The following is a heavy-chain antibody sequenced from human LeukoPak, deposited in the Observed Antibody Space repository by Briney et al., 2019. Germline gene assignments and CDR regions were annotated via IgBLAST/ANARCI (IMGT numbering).Heavy chain of an antibody. Sequence: PGGSLRLSCAASGFTFSSYSMNWVRQAPGKGLEWVSSISSSSSYIYYADSVKGRFTISRDNSKNSLYLQMNSLRNEDTALYYCAKEGEGGSYYFDYWGQGTLVTVSS. CDR2: ISSSSSYI. D-gene: IGHD1-26*01. CDR3: AKEGEGGSYYFDY. J-gene: IGHJ4*02. V-gene: IGHV3-21*04. CDR1: GFTFSSYS.